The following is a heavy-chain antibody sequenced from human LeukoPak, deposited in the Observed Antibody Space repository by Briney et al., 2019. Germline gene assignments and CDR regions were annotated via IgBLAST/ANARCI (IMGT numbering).Heavy chain of an antibody. CDR3: ASPVRNYYDSSGYYL. CDR1: GFTFSSYW. CDR2: INSDGSST. D-gene: IGHD3-22*01. J-gene: IGHJ4*02. Sequence: GGSLRLSCAASGFTFSSYWMHWVRQAPGKGLVWVSRINSDGSSTSYADSVKGRFTISRDNAKNTLYLQMNSLRVEDTAVYYCASPVRNYYDSSGYYLWGQGTLVTVSS. V-gene: IGHV3-74*01.